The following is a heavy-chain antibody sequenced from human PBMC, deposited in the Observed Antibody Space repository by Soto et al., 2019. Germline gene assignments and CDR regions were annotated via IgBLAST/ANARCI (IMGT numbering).Heavy chain of an antibody. J-gene: IGHJ6*02. CDR3: ARDQATVTTVYYYYYGMDV. CDR1: GYTFTSYA. CDR2: INAGNGNT. D-gene: IGHD4-4*01. Sequence: ASVKVSCKASGYTFTSYAMHCVRQAPGQRLEWMGWINAGNGNTKYSQKFQGRVTMTTDTSTSTAYMELRSLRSDDTAVYYCARDQATVTTVYYYYYGMDVWGQGTTVTVSS. V-gene: IGHV1-3*01.